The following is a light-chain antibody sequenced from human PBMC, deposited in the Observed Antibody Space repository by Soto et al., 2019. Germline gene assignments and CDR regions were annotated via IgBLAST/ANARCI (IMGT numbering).Light chain of an antibody. CDR2: DAS. V-gene: IGKV3-20*01. J-gene: IGKJ1*01. CDR1: QTVRNNY. Sequence: EIVLTQSPGTLSLSPWERATLSCRASQTVRNNYLAWYQQKPGQAPRLLIYDASSRATGIPDRFSGGGSGTDFTLTISRLEPEDFAVYYCQQYGTVPWTFGQGTKVDI. CDR3: QQYGTVPWT.